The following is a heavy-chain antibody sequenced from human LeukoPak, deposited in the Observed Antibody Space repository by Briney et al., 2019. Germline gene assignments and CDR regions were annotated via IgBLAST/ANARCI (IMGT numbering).Heavy chain of an antibody. V-gene: IGHV3-48*03. CDR2: ISSSGSTI. CDR3: ARDTPGIAVAGDFDY. D-gene: IGHD6-19*01. Sequence: GGSLRLSCAAAGFTSSRYEMNWVSQAPGKGLEWVSYISSSGSTIYYADSVKGRFTISRDNAKNSLYLQMNSLRAEDTAVYYCARDTPGIAVAGDFDYWGQGTLVTVSS. J-gene: IGHJ4*02. CDR1: GFTSSRYE.